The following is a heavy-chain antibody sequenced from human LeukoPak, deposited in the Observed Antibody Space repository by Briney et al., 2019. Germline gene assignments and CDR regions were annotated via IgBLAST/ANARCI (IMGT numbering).Heavy chain of an antibody. V-gene: IGHV1-69*13. Sequence: SVKVSCKASGGTFSSYAISWVRQAPGQGLEWMGGIIPIFGTANYAQKFQGRVTITADESTSTAYMELSSLRSEDTAVYYCARDHDYGGNAFDYWGQGTLVTVSS. D-gene: IGHD4-23*01. J-gene: IGHJ4*02. CDR3: ARDHDYGGNAFDY. CDR2: IIPIFGTA. CDR1: GGTFSSYA.